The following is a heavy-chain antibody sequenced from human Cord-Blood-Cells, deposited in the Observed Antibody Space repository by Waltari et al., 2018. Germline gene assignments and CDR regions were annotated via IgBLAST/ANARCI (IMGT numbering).Heavy chain of an antibody. Sequence: QVQLQQWGAGLLKPSETLSLTCAVYAGSFSGYYWSWIRHPPGKGLEWIGEINHSGSTNYNPSLKSRVTISVDTSKNQFSLKLSSVTAADTAVYYCARRKPYSSGWYAFDIWGQGTMVTVSS. CDR1: AGSFSGYY. CDR3: ARRKPYSSGWYAFDI. CDR2: INHSGST. V-gene: IGHV4-34*01. D-gene: IGHD6-19*01. J-gene: IGHJ3*02.